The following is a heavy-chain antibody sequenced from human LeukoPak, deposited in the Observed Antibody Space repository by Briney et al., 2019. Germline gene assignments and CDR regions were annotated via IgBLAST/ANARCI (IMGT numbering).Heavy chain of an antibody. V-gene: IGHV4-34*01. CDR3: ARGYQLLWGGWFDP. CDR1: XGXFSDYY. Sequence: SETLXLTXXXXXGXFSDYYWSWIRRPPGKGLEWIGEINQSGKTNYNPSLKSRVTISVDTSKNQFSLKLSSVTAADTAVYYCARGYQLLWGGWFDPWGQGTLVTVSS. J-gene: IGHJ5*02. D-gene: IGHD2-2*01. CDR2: INQSGKT.